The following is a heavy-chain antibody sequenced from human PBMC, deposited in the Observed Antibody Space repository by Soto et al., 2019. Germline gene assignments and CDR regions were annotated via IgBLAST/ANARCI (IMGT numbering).Heavy chain of an antibody. CDR1: GFTFSSYS. CDR2: ISSSSSYI. D-gene: IGHD3-22*01. J-gene: IGHJ6*02. V-gene: IGHV3-21*01. CDR3: ARDWSSGYYPYYYYYGMDV. Sequence: GGSLRLSCAASGFTFSSYSMNWVRQAPGKGLEWVSSISSSSSYIYYADSVKGRFTISRDNAKNSLYLQMNSLRAEDTAVYYCARDWSSGYYPYYYYYGMDVWGQGTTVTASS.